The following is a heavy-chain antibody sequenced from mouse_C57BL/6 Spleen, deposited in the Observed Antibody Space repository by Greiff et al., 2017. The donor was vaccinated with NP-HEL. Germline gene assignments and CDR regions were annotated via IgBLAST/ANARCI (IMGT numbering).Heavy chain of an antibody. J-gene: IGHJ2*01. D-gene: IGHD1-1*01. CDR2: IDPANGNT. CDR1: GFNIKNTY. Sequence: EVQGVESVAELVRPGASVKLSCTASGFNIKNTYMHWVKQRPEQGLEWIGRIDPANGNTKYAPKFQGKATITADTSSNTAYLQLSSLTSEDTAIYYCARRDGSSYPFDYWGQGTTLTVSS. V-gene: IGHV14-3*01. CDR3: ARRDGSSYPFDY.